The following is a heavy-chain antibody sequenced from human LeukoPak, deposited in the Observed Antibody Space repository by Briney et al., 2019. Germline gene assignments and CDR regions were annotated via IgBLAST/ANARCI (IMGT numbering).Heavy chain of an antibody. CDR1: GFTTSCYW. D-gene: IGHD4-11*01. V-gene: IGHV3-7*04. CDR2: ITQDGSEK. Sequence: HPGGSLSLCSVASGFTTSCYWRSWRRQAPGKGEEWVANITQDGSEKFYVVSVRGRFTISRDNAKKSLYLQVNTPRDGHTAVFYCARVTGDWFDPWGQGTRVTVSS. CDR3: ARVTGDWFDP. J-gene: IGHJ5*02.